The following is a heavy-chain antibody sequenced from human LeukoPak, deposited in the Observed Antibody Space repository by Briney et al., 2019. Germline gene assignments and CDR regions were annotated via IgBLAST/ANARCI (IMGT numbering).Heavy chain of an antibody. V-gene: IGHV3-21*06. J-gene: IGHJ4*02. CDR1: GFTFSSYS. Sequence: GGSLRLSCAASGFTFSSYSMNWVRQAPGKGLEWVSSVSSSGTFTYYADSVKGRFTISRDNANNSLYLQMNSLRAEDTAVYYCARFSSSWFDYWGQGTLVTVSS. CDR3: ARFSSSWFDY. CDR2: VSSSGTFT. D-gene: IGHD6-13*01.